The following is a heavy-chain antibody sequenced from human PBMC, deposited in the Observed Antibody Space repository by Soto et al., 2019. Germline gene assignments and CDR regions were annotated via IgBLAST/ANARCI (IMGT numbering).Heavy chain of an antibody. Sequence: PGDPLKIPCKGYGERFTSYWIGWVRQKPGTGLEWMGIIYPGDSDTRYSPSFQGQVTISADKSISTAYLQWSSLKASDTAMYYCARLFGRDGYNYDYYHGMDVWGQATTVTVS. D-gene: IGHD5-12*01. CDR1: GERFTSYW. V-gene: IGHV5-51*01. J-gene: IGHJ6*02. CDR3: ARLFGRDGYNYDYYHGMDV. CDR2: IYPGDSDT.